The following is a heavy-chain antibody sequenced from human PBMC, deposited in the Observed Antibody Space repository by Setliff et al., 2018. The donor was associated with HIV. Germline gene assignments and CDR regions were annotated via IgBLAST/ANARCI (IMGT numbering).Heavy chain of an antibody. D-gene: IGHD3-16*01. CDR3: ARVSYDYASYYMDV. V-gene: IGHV4-39*07. CDR2: ISYGGIT. J-gene: IGHJ6*03. Sequence: SETLSLTCTVSGGSISTSNYYWGWVRQPPGKGLEWIGAISYGGITYYNPSLTSRVTISVDTSKNQFSLKLSSVTAADTAVYYCARVSYDYASYYMDVWGKGTTVTVSS. CDR1: GGSISTSNYY.